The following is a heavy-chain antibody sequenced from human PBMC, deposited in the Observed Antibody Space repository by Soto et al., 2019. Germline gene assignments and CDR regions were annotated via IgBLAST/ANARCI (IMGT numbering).Heavy chain of an antibody. J-gene: IGHJ4*02. V-gene: IGHV4-31*03. Sequence: PSETLSLTCTVSGGSISSGGYCWSWIRQHPGKGLEWIGYIYFSGSTYYNPSLKSRVTISVDTSKNQFSLKLSSVTAAVTAVYYCAKEGGRARGYNYGNTYFDYWGQGTLVTV. CDR3: AKEGGRARGYNYGNTYFDY. D-gene: IGHD5-18*01. CDR1: GGSISSGGYC. CDR2: IYFSGST.